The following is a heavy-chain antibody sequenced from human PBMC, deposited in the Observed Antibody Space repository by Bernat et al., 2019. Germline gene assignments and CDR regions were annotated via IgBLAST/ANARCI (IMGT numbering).Heavy chain of an antibody. J-gene: IGHJ6*02. CDR2: SRPSGGST. Sequence: QEQLVQSGAEVKNPGASVRLSCKASGYTFSSYYMHLVRQAPGQGLEWMGISRPSGGSTTYAQRIQGRITMNRDKSTSTAYMELSGMTSEDTAVYYCARKRDYSYGMDVWGQGTTVTVS. V-gene: IGHV1-46*01. CDR3: ARKRDYSYGMDV. CDR1: GYTFSSYY.